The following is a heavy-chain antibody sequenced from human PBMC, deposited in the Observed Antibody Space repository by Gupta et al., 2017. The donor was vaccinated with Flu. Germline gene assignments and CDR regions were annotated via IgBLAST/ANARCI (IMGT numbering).Heavy chain of an antibody. CDR3: VKDIGDYVGNIGAFEI. Sequence: GISWNSGTILYADSVKGRFTLSRDNAKNSLYLQMNISRAEDTALYYCVKDIGDYVGNIGAFEIWGQGTMVTVSS. V-gene: IGHV3-9*01. D-gene: IGHD3-10*02. CDR2: ISWNSGTI. J-gene: IGHJ3*02.